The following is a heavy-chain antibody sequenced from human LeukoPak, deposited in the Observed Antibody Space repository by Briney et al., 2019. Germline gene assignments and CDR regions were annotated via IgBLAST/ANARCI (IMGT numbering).Heavy chain of an antibody. Sequence: HPGGSLRLSCAASGFTFSSYSMNWVRQAPGKGLEYVSGISNDGSRSFYADSVKGRFTISRDNSKNTLYLQMSSLRAEDTALYYCVKITSVTGGDCWGQGTRLTVSS. CDR1: GFTFSSYS. D-gene: IGHD1-1*01. CDR2: ISNDGSRS. CDR3: VKITSVTGGDC. V-gene: IGHV3-64D*09. J-gene: IGHJ4*02.